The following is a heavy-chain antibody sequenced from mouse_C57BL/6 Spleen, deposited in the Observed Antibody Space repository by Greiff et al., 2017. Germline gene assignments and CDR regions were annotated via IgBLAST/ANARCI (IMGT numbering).Heavy chain of an antibody. CDR2: IYPGDGDT. V-gene: IGHV1-82*01. CDR1: GYAFSSSW. J-gene: IGHJ4*01. CDR3: ARDYYDYNNYAMDY. D-gene: IGHD2-4*01. Sequence: VQLQQSGPELVKPGASVKISCKASGYAFSSSWMNWVKQRPGKGLEWIGRIYPGDGDTHYNGKFKGKATLTADKSSSTAYMQRSSLTSDDSAVYFCARDYYDYNNYAMDYWGQGTSVTVSS.